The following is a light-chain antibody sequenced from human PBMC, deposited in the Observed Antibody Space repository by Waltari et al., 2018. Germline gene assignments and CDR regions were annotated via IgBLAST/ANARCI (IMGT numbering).Light chain of an antibody. CDR3: YSSDNSGFYKL. V-gene: IGLV3-10*01. CDR1: ALSRKY. CDR2: EDS. J-gene: IGLJ2*01. Sequence: SHELTQPPSVSVSPGQTARITCSGDALSRKYAYWYQQKSGQAPVLVIYEDSKRPSGIPGRFSGSGSGTMATLTISGAQVDDEADYYCYSSDNSGFYKLFGGGTKLTVL.